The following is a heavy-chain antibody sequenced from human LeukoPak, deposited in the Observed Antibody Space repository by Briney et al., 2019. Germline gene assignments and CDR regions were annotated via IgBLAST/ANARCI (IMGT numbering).Heavy chain of an antibody. J-gene: IGHJ4*02. V-gene: IGHV3-20*04. CDR2: ISWNGDEN. CDR1: RFTFGDYG. Sequence: GGSLRLSCAASRFTFGDYGMVWVRQAPGKGLEWVSGISWNGDENTYADSVKGRFTISREDAKNPLYLQMNSLRAEDTALYYCAKDNWGPDHWGQGTLVTVSS. D-gene: IGHD7-27*01. CDR3: AKDNWGPDH.